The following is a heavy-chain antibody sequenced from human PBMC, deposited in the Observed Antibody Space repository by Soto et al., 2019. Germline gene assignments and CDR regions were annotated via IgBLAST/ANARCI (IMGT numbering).Heavy chain of an antibody. CDR2: ISGSGYTSDTGPTI. CDR3: ARVSQSFIEYFQH. CDR1: GFTFSSYE. V-gene: IGHV3-48*03. Sequence: GGSLRLSCAASGFTFSSYEMIWVRQAPGKGLEWVSYISGSGYTSDTGPTIHYADSVKGRFTISRINAKNSLYLQMNSLRVEDTAVYYCARVSQSFIEYFQHWGQGTLVTVSS. D-gene: IGHD3-16*02. J-gene: IGHJ1*01.